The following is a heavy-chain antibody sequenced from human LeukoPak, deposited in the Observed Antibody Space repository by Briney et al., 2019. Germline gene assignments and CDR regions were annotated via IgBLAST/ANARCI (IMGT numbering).Heavy chain of an antibody. J-gene: IGHJ4*02. CDR1: GGSISSSSYY. Sequence: KASETLSLTCTVSGGSISSSSYYWGWIRQPPGKGLEWIGSIYYSGSTYYNPSLKSRVTISVDTSKNQFSLKLSSVTAADTAVYYCARHPSRWHFDYWGQGTLVTVSS. CDR2: IYYSGST. V-gene: IGHV4-39*01. D-gene: IGHD4-23*01. CDR3: ARHPSRWHFDY.